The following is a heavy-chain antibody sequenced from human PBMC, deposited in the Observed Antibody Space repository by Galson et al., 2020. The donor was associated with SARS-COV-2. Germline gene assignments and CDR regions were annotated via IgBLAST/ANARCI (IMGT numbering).Heavy chain of an antibody. V-gene: IGHV3-74*01. J-gene: IGHJ6*02. CDR2: INSDGSTT. CDR1: GFTFSSYW. D-gene: IGHD3-22*01. Sequence: GESLKISCAASGFTFSSYWMHWVRQAPGKGLVWVSRINSDGSTTTYADSVKGRFTISRDNSKNTLYLQMNSLRAEDTAVYYCAKGLCSSYCYYYGMDVWGQGTTVTVSS. CDR3: AKGLCSSYCYYYGMDV.